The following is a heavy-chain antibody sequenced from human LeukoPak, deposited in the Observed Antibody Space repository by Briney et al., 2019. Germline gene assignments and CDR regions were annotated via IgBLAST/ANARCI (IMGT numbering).Heavy chain of an antibody. CDR1: GFTFSSYS. V-gene: IGHV3-21*01. Sequence: GGSLRLSCAASGFTFSSYSMNWVRQAPGKGLEWVSSISSSSYIYYADSVKGRFTISRDNAKNSLYLQMNSLRAEDTAVYYCARGKGRYGDFNYWGQGTLVTVSS. CDR2: ISSSSYI. D-gene: IGHD4-17*01. CDR3: ARGKGRYGDFNY. J-gene: IGHJ4*02.